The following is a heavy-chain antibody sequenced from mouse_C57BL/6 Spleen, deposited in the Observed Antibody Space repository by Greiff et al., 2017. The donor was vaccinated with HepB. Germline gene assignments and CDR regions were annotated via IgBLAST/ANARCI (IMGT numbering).Heavy chain of an antibody. CDR3: ARDHYSNSFAY. CDR2: ISYDGSN. J-gene: IGHJ3*01. Sequence: VQLKESGPGLVKPSQSLSLTCSVTGYSITSGYYWNWIRQFPGNKLEWMGYISYDGSNNYNPSLNNRISITRDTSKNQFFLKLNSVTTEDTATYYCARDHYSNSFAYWGQGTLVTVSA. CDR1: GYSITSGYY. V-gene: IGHV3-6*01. D-gene: IGHD2-5*01.